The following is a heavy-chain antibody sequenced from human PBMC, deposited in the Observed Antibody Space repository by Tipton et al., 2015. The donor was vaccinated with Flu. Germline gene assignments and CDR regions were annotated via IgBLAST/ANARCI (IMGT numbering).Heavy chain of an antibody. D-gene: IGHD3-3*01. Sequence: VQLVQSGAEVKKPGESLKISCKGSGYSFTSYWIGWVRQMPGKGLEWMGIIYPGDSDTRYSPSFQGQVTISADKSISTAYLQWSSLKASDTAMYYCGSGDYDFWCCSYYFDYWGQGTLVTVSS. CDR1: GYSFTSYW. V-gene: IGHV5-51*03. CDR2: IYPGDSDT. CDR3: GSGDYDFWCCSYYFDY. J-gene: IGHJ4*02.